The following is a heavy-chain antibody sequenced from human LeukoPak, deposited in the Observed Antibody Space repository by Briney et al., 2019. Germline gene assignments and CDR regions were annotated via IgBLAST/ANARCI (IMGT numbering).Heavy chain of an antibody. CDR1: GGSISSGGYY. D-gene: IGHD6-19*01. Sequence: SETLSLTCTVSGGSISSGGYYWSWIRQPAGKGLEWIGRIYTSGSTNYNPSLKSRVTMSVDTSKNQFSLKLSSVTAADTAVYYCASTRGIALGWFDPWGQGTLVTVSS. CDR3: ASTRGIALGWFDP. CDR2: IYTSGST. J-gene: IGHJ5*02. V-gene: IGHV4-61*02.